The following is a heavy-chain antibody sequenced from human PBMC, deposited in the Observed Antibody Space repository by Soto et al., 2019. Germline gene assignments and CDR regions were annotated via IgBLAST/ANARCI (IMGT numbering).Heavy chain of an antibody. Sequence: PXESLRLSSAASGSTVSDYDMSWIRQAPGKGLEWVSYISSSSSYANYADSVKGRFTISRDNAKNSLYLQMNSLRAEDTAVYYCARMLEMQGPFRARYWYFDLWGRGTLVTVSS. D-gene: IGHD3-10*02. V-gene: IGHV3-11*06. CDR3: ARMLEMQGPFRARYWYFDL. J-gene: IGHJ2*01. CDR1: GSTVSDYD. CDR2: ISSSSSYA.